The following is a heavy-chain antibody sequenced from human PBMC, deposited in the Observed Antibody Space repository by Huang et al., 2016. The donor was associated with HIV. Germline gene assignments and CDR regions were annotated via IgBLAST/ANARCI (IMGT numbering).Heavy chain of an antibody. J-gene: IGHJ3*02. Sequence: QVQLQESGPGLVKPSETLSLTCTVSGGSISSHYWSWIRQPPGQGLEWIGSIYYSGSTNYNPSLKSRGTISVDTSKNQFSLKLSSGTAADTAVYYCAREADSSSWYFRDAFDIWGQGTMVTVSS. V-gene: IGHV4-59*11. CDR3: AREADSSSWYFRDAFDI. CDR1: GGSISSHY. CDR2: IYYSGST. D-gene: IGHD6-13*01.